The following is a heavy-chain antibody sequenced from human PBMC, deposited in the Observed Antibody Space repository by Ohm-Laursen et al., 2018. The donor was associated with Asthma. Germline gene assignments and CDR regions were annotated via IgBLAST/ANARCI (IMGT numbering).Heavy chain of an antibody. CDR1: GGSISSGGYS. J-gene: IGHJ4*02. D-gene: IGHD1-14*01. V-gene: IGHV4-30-2*01. CDR2: IYHSGST. CDR3: ARGPPNPGLFDY. Sequence: SQTLSLTCAVSGGSISSGGYSWSWIRQPPGKGLEWIGYIYHSGSTYYNPSLKSRVTISVDRSKNQFSLKLSSVTAADTAVYYCARGPPNPGLFDYWGQGTLVTVSS.